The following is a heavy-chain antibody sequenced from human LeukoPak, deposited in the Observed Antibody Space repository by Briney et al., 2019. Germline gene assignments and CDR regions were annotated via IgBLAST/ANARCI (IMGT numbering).Heavy chain of an antibody. J-gene: IGHJ4*02. CDR2: TYYSGST. V-gene: IGHV4-61*01. Sequence: SETLSLTCTVSGGSVSSGSYYWSWIRQPPGKGLEWIGYTYYSGSTNYNPSLKSRVTISVDTSKNQFSLKLSSVTAAATAVYYCARAETYYDFRSGYYTGFDYWGQGTLVTVSS. CDR3: ARAETYYDFRSGYYTGFDY. D-gene: IGHD3-3*01. CDR1: GGSVSSGSYY.